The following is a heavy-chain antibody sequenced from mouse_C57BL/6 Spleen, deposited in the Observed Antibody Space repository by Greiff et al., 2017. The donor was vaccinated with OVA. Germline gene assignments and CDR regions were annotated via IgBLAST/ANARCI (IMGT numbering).Heavy chain of an antibody. J-gene: IGHJ4*01. Sequence: EVKLVESGGGLVKPGGSLKLSCAASGFTFSDYGMHWVRQAPEKGLEWVAYISSGSSTIYYADTVKGRFTISRDNAKNTLFLQMTSLRSEDTAMYYCARLSGPRAMDYWGQGTSVTVSS. CDR2: ISSGSSTI. V-gene: IGHV5-17*01. CDR3: ARLSGPRAMDY. CDR1: GFTFSDYG. D-gene: IGHD3-1*01.